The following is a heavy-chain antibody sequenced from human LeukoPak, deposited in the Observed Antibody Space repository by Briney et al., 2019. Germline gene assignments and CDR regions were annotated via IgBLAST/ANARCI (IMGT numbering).Heavy chain of an antibody. D-gene: IGHD1-26*01. CDR1: GFTFNDYY. CDR2: ISSSGSTI. J-gene: IGHJ4*02. Sequence: GGSLRLSCAASGFTFNDYYMSWIRQAPGKGLEWVSYISSSGSTIYYADSVKGRFTISRDNAKNSLYLQMNSLRAEDTAVYYCARVPLDEWELLKPSHYFDYWGQGTLVTVSS. V-gene: IGHV3-11*01. CDR3: ARVPLDEWELLKPSHYFDY.